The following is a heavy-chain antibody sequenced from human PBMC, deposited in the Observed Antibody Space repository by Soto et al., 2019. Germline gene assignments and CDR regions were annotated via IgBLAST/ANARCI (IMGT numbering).Heavy chain of an antibody. CDR3: ARGKGSGWYADYYYGMDV. J-gene: IGHJ6*02. Sequence: ESGGGLVKPGGSLRLSCAASGFTFSSYSMNWVRQAPGKGLEWVSSISSSSSYIYYADSVKGRFTISRDNAKNSLYLQMNSLRAEDTAVYYCARGKGSGWYADYYYGMDVWGQGTTVTVSS. CDR1: GFTFSSYS. D-gene: IGHD6-19*01. CDR2: ISSSSSYI. V-gene: IGHV3-21*01.